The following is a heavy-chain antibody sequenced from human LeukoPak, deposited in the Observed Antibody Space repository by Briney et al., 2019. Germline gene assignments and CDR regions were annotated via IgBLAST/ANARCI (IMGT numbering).Heavy chain of an antibody. CDR2: ISSSSSYI. CDR3: ARAVYYCSGGSCYSYYFDY. J-gene: IGHJ4*02. CDR1: GFTFSSYS. Sequence: PGGPLRLSCAASGFTFSSYSMMWVRQAPGKGLEWVSSISSSSSYIYYADSVKGRFTISRDNAKNSLYLQMNSLRAEDTAVYYCARAVYYCSGGSCYSYYFDYWGQGTLVTVSS. D-gene: IGHD2-15*01. V-gene: IGHV3-21*01.